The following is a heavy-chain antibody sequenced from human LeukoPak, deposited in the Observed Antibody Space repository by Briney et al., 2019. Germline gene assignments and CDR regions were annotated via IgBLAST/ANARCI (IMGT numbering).Heavy chain of an antibody. Sequence: SETLSLTCTVSGGSISSSSYYWGWIRQPPGKGLEWIGSIYYSGSTYYNPSLKSRVTISVDTSKNQFSLKLSSVTAADTAVYYCASPFAHYYYMDVWGKGTTVTVSS. V-gene: IGHV4-39*07. CDR3: ASPFAHYYYMDV. CDR2: IYYSGST. J-gene: IGHJ6*03. CDR1: GGSISSSSYY.